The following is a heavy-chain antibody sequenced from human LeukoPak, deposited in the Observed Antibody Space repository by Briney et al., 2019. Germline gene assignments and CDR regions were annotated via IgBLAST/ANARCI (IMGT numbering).Heavy chain of an antibody. CDR2: IIPIFGTA. Sequence: SVKVSCKASGGTFSSYAISWVRQAPGQGLEWMGGIIPIFGTANYAQKFQGRVTITADESTSTAYMELSSLRSEDTAVYYCARDHYDSSGYYFPNPDYYYYYYMDVWGKGTTVTVSS. CDR3: ARDHYDSSGYYFPNPDYYYYYYMDV. D-gene: IGHD3-22*01. V-gene: IGHV1-69*13. CDR1: GGTFSSYA. J-gene: IGHJ6*03.